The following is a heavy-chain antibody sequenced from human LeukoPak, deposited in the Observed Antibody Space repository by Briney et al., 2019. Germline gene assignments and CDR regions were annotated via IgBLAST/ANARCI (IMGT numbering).Heavy chain of an antibody. J-gene: IGHJ4*02. Sequence: GRFTISRDNAKNSLYLQMNSLRAEDTAVYCCARGGYFDYWGQGTLVTVSS. V-gene: IGHV3-7*04. CDR3: ARGGYFDY.